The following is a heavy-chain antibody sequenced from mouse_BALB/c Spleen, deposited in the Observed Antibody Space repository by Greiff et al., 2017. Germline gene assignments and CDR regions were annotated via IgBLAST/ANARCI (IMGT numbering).Heavy chain of an antibody. CDR3: ARHYYGHYYAMDY. V-gene: IGHV14-3*02. Sequence: EVQLQQSGAELVKPGASVKLSCTASGFNIKDTYMHWVKQRPEQGLEWIGRIDPANGNTKYDPKFQGKATITADTSSNTAYLQLSSLTSEDTAVYYCARHYYGHYYAMDYWGQGTSVTVSS. CDR1: GFNIKDTY. CDR2: IDPANGNT. J-gene: IGHJ4*01. D-gene: IGHD1-2*01.